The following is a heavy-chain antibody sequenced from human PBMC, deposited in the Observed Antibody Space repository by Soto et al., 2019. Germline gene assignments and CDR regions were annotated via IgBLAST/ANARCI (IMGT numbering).Heavy chain of an antibody. V-gene: IGHV3-23*01. Sequence: PWGSLRLSCAASGFTFSSYAMSWVRQAPGKGLEWVSAISGSGGSTYYADSVKGRFTISRDNSKNTLYLQMNSLRAEDTAVYYCAKAPEYCSGGSCYSKYGYFQHWGQGTLVTVSS. CDR2: ISGSGGST. J-gene: IGHJ1*01. D-gene: IGHD2-15*01. CDR3: AKAPEYCSGGSCYSKYGYFQH. CDR1: GFTFSSYA.